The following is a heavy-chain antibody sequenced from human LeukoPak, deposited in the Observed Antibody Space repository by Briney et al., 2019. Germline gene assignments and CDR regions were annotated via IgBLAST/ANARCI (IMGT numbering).Heavy chain of an antibody. CDR1: GGSASSNIAA. D-gene: IGHD2-15*01. CDR3: AKDCGTGPFACSH. Sequence: SQTLSLTCAISGGSASSNIAAWNWIRQSPSRGLEWLGRTYYRSKWYNDYAVSVRSRITIDPDTSKNQFSLQLNSVTPEDTAVYYCAKDCGTGPFACSHWGQGTLVTVSS. V-gene: IGHV6-1*01. J-gene: IGHJ4*02. CDR2: TYYRSKWYN.